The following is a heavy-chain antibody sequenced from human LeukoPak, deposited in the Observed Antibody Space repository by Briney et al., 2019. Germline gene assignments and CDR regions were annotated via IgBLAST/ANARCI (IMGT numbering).Heavy chain of an antibody. CDR3: AKTLVVPAADIEDY. J-gene: IGHJ4*02. D-gene: IGHD2-2*01. V-gene: IGHV1-69*05. CDR2: IIPIFGTA. CDR1: GGTFSSYA. Sequence: ASVKVSCKASGGTFSSYAISWVRQAPGQGLEWMGRIIPIFGTANYAQKFQGRVTITTDESTSTAYMELSSLRSEDTAVYYCAKTLVVPAADIEDYWGQGTLVTVSS.